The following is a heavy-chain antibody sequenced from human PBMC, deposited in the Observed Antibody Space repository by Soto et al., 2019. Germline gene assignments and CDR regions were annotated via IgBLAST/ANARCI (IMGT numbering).Heavy chain of an antibody. D-gene: IGHD4-17*01. CDR3: ARYGYYYYGMDV. V-gene: IGHV4-34*01. J-gene: IGHJ6*02. Sequence: PSEPLSLTCAVYGESFRGYCWSWIRQPPGKGREWIGEIHHSGSTNYNPSLKSRATISVDTSKNQFSLKLSSVTAADTAVYYCARYGYYYYGMDVWGQGTTVTVSS. CDR1: GESFRGYC. CDR2: IHHSGST.